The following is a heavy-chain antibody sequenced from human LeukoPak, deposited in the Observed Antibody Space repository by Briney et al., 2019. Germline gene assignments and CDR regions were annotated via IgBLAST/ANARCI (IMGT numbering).Heavy chain of an antibody. CDR2: IYYSGST. Sequence: PSETLSLTCTVSGVSTSSYYWSWIRQPPGKGLEWIGYIYYSGSTNYNASLKSRVTISMDTSKNQFSLKLSSVTAADTAVYYCARHLDGYKDYWGQGTLVTVSS. V-gene: IGHV4-59*01. CDR3: ARHLDGYKDY. J-gene: IGHJ4*02. CDR1: GVSTSSYY. D-gene: IGHD5-24*01.